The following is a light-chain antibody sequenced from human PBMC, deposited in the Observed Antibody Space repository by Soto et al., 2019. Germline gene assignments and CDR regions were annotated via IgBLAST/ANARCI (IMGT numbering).Light chain of an antibody. J-gene: IGKJ1*01. CDR1: QTVISNF. Sequence: EILMTQSPGTLSLSPGERATLSCRASQTVISNFLAWYQQKPGQAPRLLIFDASTRATGIPDRFTGSGSGTDFTLTISRLEPEDFAVYYCQFYGDPSKTFGQGTKVDIK. CDR2: DAS. V-gene: IGKV3-20*01. CDR3: QFYGDPSKT.